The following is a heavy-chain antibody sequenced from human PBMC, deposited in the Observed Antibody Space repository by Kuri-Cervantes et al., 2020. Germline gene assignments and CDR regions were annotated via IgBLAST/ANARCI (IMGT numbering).Heavy chain of an antibody. CDR3: VKDTDVYSTSWFRNFDS. V-gene: IGHV1-24*01. J-gene: IGHJ4*02. CDR2: FDTEEGET. D-gene: IGHD6-13*01. Sequence: ASVKVSCKVLGYSLSHLSIHWIRQTPGKGLEWLGGFDTEEGETVYAQKFQGRVTTTDDTATNTAYMQLSSLRSEDSAMYYCVKDTDVYSTSWFRNFDSWGQGTLVTVSS. CDR1: GYSLSHLS.